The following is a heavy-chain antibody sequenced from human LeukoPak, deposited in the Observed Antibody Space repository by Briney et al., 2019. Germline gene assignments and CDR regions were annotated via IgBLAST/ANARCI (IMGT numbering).Heavy chain of an antibody. V-gene: IGHV4-4*08. CDR2: IYTSGST. CDR3: ARDQQGYSYGLYYYYYYYMDV. J-gene: IGHJ6*03. D-gene: IGHD5-18*01. Sequence: SETLSLTCTVSGGSIGSFYWNWIRQPPGKGLEWIGRIYTSGSTNYNPSLKSRVTISVDTSKNQFSLKLSSVTAADTAVYYCARDQQGYSYGLYYYYYYYMDVWGKGTTVTVSS. CDR1: GGSIGSFY.